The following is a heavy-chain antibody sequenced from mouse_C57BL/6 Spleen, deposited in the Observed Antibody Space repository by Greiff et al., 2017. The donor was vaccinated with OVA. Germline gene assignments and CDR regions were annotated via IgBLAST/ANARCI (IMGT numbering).Heavy chain of an antibody. CDR2: INPNNGGT. V-gene: IGHV1-22*01. D-gene: IGHD1-2*01. CDR3: ARWGYGYRSDY. Sequence: VQLKESGPELVKPGASVKMSCKASGYTFTDYNMHWVKQSHGKSLEWIGYINPNNGGTSYNQKFKGKATLTVNKSSSTAYMELRSLTSEDSAVYYCARWGYGYRSDYWGQGTTLTVSS. J-gene: IGHJ2*01. CDR1: GYTFTDYN.